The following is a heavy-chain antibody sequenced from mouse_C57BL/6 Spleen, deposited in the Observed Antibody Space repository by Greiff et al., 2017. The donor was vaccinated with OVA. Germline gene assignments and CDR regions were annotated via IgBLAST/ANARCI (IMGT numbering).Heavy chain of an antibody. D-gene: IGHD3-1*01. CDR2: INPGSGGT. CDR1: GYAFTNYL. J-gene: IGHJ3*01. V-gene: IGHV1-54*01. CDR3: ARSGLRGGFAY. Sequence: QVQLQQSGAELVRPGTSVKVSCKASGYAFTNYLIEWVKQRPGQGLEWIGVINPGSGGTNYNEKFKGKATLTADKSSSPAYMQRSSLTSEDSAVYFCARSGLRGGFAYWGQGTLVTVSA.